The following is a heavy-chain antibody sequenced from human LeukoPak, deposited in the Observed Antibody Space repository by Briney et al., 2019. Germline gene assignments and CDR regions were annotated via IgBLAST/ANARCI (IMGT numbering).Heavy chain of an antibody. D-gene: IGHD3-22*01. J-gene: IGHJ3*02. V-gene: IGHV1-69*05. CDR1: GGTFSSYA. CDR3: ARSTYYYDSSGSVDAFDI. Sequence: SVKVSCKASGGTFSSYAISWVRQAPGHGLEWMGGIIPIFGTANYAQKFQGRVTITTDESTSTAYMELSSLRSEDTAVYYCARSTYYYDSSGSVDAFDIWGQGTMVTVSS. CDR2: IIPIFGTA.